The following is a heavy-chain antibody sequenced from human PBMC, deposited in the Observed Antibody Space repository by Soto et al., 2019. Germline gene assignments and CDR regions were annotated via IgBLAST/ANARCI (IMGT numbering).Heavy chain of an antibody. CDR3: AKDGSSIAVAAIFYGMDV. V-gene: IGHV3-23*01. CDR1: GFTFSGDA. J-gene: IGHJ6*02. Sequence: PGGSFRLSCEASGFTFSGDAMSWVRQAPGKGRGWVSAISGSGGSTYYADSVKGRFTISRDNSKNTLYLQMNSLRAEDTAVYYCAKDGSSIAVAAIFYGMDVWGQGT. CDR2: ISGSGGST. D-gene: IGHD6-19*01.